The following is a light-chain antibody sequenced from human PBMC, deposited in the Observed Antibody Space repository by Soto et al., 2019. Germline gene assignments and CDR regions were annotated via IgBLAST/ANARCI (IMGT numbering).Light chain of an antibody. Sequence: DVVMTQSPLSLPVTLGQSASISCRSSQSIVYSDGNAYLSWFQQRPGQSPRRLIYRASNRDSGVPDRFSGSGSGTDFTLKIDRVEAEDVGIYYCMQGTHWPPTFGRGTRVEIK. CDR3: MQGTHWPPT. CDR2: RAS. J-gene: IGKJ1*01. V-gene: IGKV2-30*01. CDR1: QSIVYSDGNAY.